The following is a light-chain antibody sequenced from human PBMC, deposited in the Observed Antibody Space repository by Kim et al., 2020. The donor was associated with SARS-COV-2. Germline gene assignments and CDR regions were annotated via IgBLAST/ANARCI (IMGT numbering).Light chain of an antibody. CDR2: ETS. J-gene: IGKJ4*01. V-gene: IGKV1-39*01. CDR3: QQSYSIPLT. CDR1: QSISKY. Sequence: ASVGDRFTITCRASQSISKYLNWYQQKPGKAPKFLIYETSRVTSGVPSRFSGSGSGTDFTLTISSLQPEDFATYYCQQSYSIPLTFGGGTKVDIK.